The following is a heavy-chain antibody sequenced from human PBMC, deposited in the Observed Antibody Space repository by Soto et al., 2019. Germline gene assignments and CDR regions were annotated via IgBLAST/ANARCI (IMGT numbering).Heavy chain of an antibody. Sequence: EVQLVESGGGLVQPGGSLRLSCAASGFTFSSYWMHWVRQAPGKGLVWVSRINSDGSSTSYADSVKGRFTISRDNAKNTLYLQMNSLRAEDTAVYYCARDGGGSSSWSFIDYWGQGTLVTVSS. CDR2: INSDGSST. V-gene: IGHV3-74*01. CDR1: GFTFSSYW. CDR3: ARDGGGSSSWSFIDY. D-gene: IGHD6-13*01. J-gene: IGHJ4*02.